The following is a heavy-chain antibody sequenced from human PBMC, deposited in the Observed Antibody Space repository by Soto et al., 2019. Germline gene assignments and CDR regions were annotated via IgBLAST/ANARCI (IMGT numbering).Heavy chain of an antibody. CDR2: IYRSSVFRFGPNE. V-gene: IGHV3-21*01. CDR3: AREFSSQLPLDY. CDR1: GFTFSSYG. J-gene: IGHJ4*02. Sequence: PGGSLRLSCAASGFTFSSYGMHWVRQAPGKGLEWVASIYRSSVFRFGPNEFYADSVRGRFIISRDNTNNLVFLQMDSLRVEDTAVYYCAREFSSQLPLDYWGQGTLVTVSS.